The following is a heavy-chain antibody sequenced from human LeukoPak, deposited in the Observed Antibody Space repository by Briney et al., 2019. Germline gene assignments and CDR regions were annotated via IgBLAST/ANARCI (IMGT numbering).Heavy chain of an antibody. D-gene: IGHD2-2*01. Sequence: ASVKVSCKASGYTFTGYYMHWVRQAPGQGLEWMGWINPNSGGTNYAQKFQGRVTMTRDTSISTAYMELSRLRSDDTAVYYCLRYQLLLTWFDPWGQGTLVTVSS. CDR3: LRYQLLLTWFDP. CDR1: GYTFTGYY. V-gene: IGHV1-2*02. CDR2: INPNSGGT. J-gene: IGHJ5*02.